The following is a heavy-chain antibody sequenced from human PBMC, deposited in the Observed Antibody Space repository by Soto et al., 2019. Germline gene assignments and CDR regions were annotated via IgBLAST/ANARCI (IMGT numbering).Heavy chain of an antibody. CDR1: GFTFSSYG. V-gene: IGHV3-30*18. CDR3: AKDRGAGYCSGGSCYYYYGMDV. CDR2: IAYDGSNK. J-gene: IGHJ6*02. Sequence: GGSLRLSCAASGFTFSSYGMHWVRQAPGKGLEWVAVIAYDGSNKYYADSVKGRFTISRDNSKNTLYLQMNSLRAEDTAVHYCAKDRGAGYCSGGSCYYYYGMDVWGQGTTVTVSS. D-gene: IGHD2-15*01.